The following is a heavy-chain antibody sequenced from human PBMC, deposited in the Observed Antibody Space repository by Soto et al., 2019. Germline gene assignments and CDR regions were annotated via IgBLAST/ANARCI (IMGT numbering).Heavy chain of an antibody. CDR3: ARGPGGDTNPTSYYYGMDV. CDR2: IIPIFGTA. D-gene: IGHD2-21*01. Sequence: GASVKVSCKASGGTFSSYAISWVRQAPGQGLEWMGGIIPIFGTANYAQKFQGRVTITADESTSTAYMELSSLRSEDTAVYYCARGPGGDTNPTSYYYGMDVWGQGTTVPVSS. J-gene: IGHJ6*02. V-gene: IGHV1-69*13. CDR1: GGTFSSYA.